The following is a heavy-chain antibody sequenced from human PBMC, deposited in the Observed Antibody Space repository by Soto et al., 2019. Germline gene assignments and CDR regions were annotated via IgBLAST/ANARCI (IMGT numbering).Heavy chain of an antibody. CDR3: ARTRFGAVAST. V-gene: IGHV1-8*01. CDR1: GYTFTSYD. D-gene: IGHD6-19*01. J-gene: IGHJ5*02. Sequence: QVQLVQSGAEVKKPGASVKVSCKASGYTFTSYDIHWVRQATGLGPEWMGWMNPNSGNTFYAQKFQGRVTMTGNTSMSTAYMELSSLRSEDTAVYYCARTRFGAVASTWGQGTLVTVSS. CDR2: MNPNSGNT.